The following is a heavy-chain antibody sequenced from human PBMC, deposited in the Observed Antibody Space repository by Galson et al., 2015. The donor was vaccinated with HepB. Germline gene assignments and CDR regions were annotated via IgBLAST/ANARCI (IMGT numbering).Heavy chain of an antibody. V-gene: IGHV3-30*04. CDR2: ISYDGSNK. CDR3: ARDLMGYNWNFYYYYGMDV. Sequence: SLRLSCAASGFTFSSYAMHWVRQAPGKGLEWVAVISYDGSNKYYADSVKGRFTISRDNSKNTLYLQMNSLRAEDTAVYYCARDLMGYNWNFYYYYGMDVWGQGTTVTVSS. J-gene: IGHJ6*02. CDR1: GFTFSSYA. D-gene: IGHD1-7*01.